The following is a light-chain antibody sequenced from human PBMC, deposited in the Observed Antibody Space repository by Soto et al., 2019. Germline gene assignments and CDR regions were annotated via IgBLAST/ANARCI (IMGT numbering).Light chain of an antibody. J-gene: IGKJ4*01. CDR3: QQRSNWPLT. Sequence: EIVLTQSPATLSLSPGERATLSCRASQSVSSYLAWYQQKPCQAPRLLIYDASNRATGIPARFSGSGSGTDFTLTISSREPEDFSVYYCQQRSNWPLTFGGGTKVEIK. CDR2: DAS. CDR1: QSVSSY. V-gene: IGKV3-11*01.